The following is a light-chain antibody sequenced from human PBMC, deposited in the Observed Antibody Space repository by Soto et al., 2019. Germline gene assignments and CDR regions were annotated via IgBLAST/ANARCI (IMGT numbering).Light chain of an antibody. Sequence: QSALTQPPSASGSPGQSVAISCTGTSSDVGGYNYVSWYQQHPGKAPKLMIYEVNKRPSGVPDRFSGSKSGNTASLTVSGLQAEDEADYYCSSYTGSSTLGVFGGGTQLTVL. V-gene: IGLV2-8*01. CDR2: EVN. CDR3: SSYTGSSTLGV. CDR1: SSDVGGYNY. J-gene: IGLJ3*02.